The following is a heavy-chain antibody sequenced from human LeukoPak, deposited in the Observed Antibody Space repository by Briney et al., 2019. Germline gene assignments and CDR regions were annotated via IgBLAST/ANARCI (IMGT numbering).Heavy chain of an antibody. CDR2: ISDSGST. Sequence: NPSETLSLTCTVSGGSIRSYYWSWIRQPPGKGLEWIGHISDSGSTDYKSSLKSRVSTSVDTSKNQFSLKLSSVTAADTAVYYCARDNWNYPTHFFDYWGQGTLVTVSS. J-gene: IGHJ4*02. CDR1: GGSIRSYY. CDR3: ARDNWNYPTHFFDY. V-gene: IGHV4-59*01. D-gene: IGHD1-7*01.